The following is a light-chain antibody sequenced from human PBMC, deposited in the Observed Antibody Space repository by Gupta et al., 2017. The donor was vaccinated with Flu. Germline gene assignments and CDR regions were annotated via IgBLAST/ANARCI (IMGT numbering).Light chain of an antibody. J-gene: IGKJ1*01. CDR1: QSVSSN. CDR2: GAS. V-gene: IGKV3-15*01. CDR3: QQYNNWPPWT. Sequence: ETVMTQSPATRSVSPGERVTLSCRASQSVSSNLAWYQQKPGQAPRLLIYGASTRATGIPARFSGSGSGTEFTLTISSLQSADFAVYYCQQYNNWPPWTFGHGTKVEIK.